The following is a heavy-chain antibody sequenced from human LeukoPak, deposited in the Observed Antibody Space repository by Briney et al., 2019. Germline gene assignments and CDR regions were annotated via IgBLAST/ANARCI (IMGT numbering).Heavy chain of an antibody. CDR3: ARGRSGYDFWSGYSKAPHFDY. D-gene: IGHD3-3*01. V-gene: IGHV1-69*05. J-gene: IGHJ4*02. CDR1: GGTFTSYA. CDR2: IIPIFGTA. Sequence: SVKVSCKASGGTFTSYAISWVRQAPGQGLEWMGGIIPIFGTANYAQKFQGRVTITTDESTSTAYMELSSLRSEDTAVYYCARGRSGYDFWSGYSKAPHFDYWGQGTLVTVSS.